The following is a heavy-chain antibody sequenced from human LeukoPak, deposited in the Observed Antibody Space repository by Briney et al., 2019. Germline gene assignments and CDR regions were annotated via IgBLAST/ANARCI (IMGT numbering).Heavy chain of an antibody. CDR1: GFTFSSYA. J-gene: IGHJ5*02. Sequence: GSLRLSCAASGFTFSSYATSWVRQPPGKGLEWIGEINHSGSTNYNPSLKSRVTISVDTSKNQFSLKLSSVTAADTAVYYCARARSGYGWFDPWGQGTLVTVSS. CDR3: ARARSGYGWFDP. CDR2: INHSGST. D-gene: IGHD5-12*01. V-gene: IGHV4-34*01.